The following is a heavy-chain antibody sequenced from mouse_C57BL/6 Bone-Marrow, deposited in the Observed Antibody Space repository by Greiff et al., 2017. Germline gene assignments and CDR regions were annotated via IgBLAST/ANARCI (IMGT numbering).Heavy chain of an antibody. CDR2: ITPNYGST. Sequence: VQLLQSGPELVKPGASVKISCKASGFSFTDYNMNWVQQSTGTSLEWIAVITPNYGSTCSTPQFKGKFTLSVDHSSSTAYMQLNSLTSEDTAGDYGARTLMYYYGSRDEESAMDDWGQGTSVTVAS. V-gene: IGHV1-39*01. D-gene: IGHD1-1*01. CDR1: GFSFTDYN. J-gene: IGHJ4*01. CDR3: ARTLMYYYGSRDEESAMDD.